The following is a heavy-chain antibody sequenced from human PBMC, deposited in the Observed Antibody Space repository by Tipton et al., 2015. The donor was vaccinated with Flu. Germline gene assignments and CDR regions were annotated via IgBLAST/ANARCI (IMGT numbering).Heavy chain of an antibody. J-gene: IGHJ3*02. CDR3: ARTNAFDI. Sequence: QVQLVQSGGGLVQPGGSLRLSCAASGFTFSDYWMAWVRQAPGKGLEWIAYIYHSGSAGYNPSLKSRVTISLDTSKNQFSLKLTSVTAADTAVYYCARTNAFDIWGPGTLVTVSS. CDR2: IYHSGSA. V-gene: IGHV4-59*01. CDR1: GFTFSDYW.